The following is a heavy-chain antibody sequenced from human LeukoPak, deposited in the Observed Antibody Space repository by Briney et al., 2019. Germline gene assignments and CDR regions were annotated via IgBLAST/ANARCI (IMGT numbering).Heavy chain of an antibody. Sequence: SEPLSLTCTVSGGSISSYYWSWIRQPPGKGLEWIGYIYYSGSTNYNPSLKSRVTMSVDTSKNQFSLKLDSVTASAPAVYYCAGVFGVVIDNWFDPWGQGTLVTVSS. D-gene: IGHD3-3*01. CDR2: IYYSGST. J-gene: IGHJ5*02. V-gene: IGHV4-59*01. CDR3: AGVFGVVIDNWFDP. CDR1: GGSISSYY.